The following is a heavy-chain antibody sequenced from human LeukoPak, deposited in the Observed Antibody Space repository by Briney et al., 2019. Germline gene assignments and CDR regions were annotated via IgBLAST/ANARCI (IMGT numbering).Heavy chain of an antibody. CDR3: AKTPDYYGSGSSSYIDC. CDR1: GFTFSSYA. Sequence: GGSLRLSCAASGFTFSSYAMSWVRQAPGKGLEWVSAISGSGGGTYYANSVKGRFTISRDNSRGTLYLQMNSLRAEDTALYFCAKTPDYYGSGSSSYIDCWGQGTLVSASS. D-gene: IGHD3-10*01. CDR2: ISGSGGGT. J-gene: IGHJ4*02. V-gene: IGHV3-23*01.